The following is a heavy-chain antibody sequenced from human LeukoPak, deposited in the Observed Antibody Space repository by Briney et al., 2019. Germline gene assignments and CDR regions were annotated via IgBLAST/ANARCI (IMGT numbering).Heavy chain of an antibody. CDR2: IYYSGST. CDR1: GGSISGSSYY. V-gene: IGHV4-61*05. J-gene: IGHJ4*02. CDR3: ASTYYDFWSGYYFDY. D-gene: IGHD3-3*01. Sequence: PSETLSLTCTVSGGSISGSSYYWGWIRQPPGKGLEWIGYIYYSGSTNYNPSLKSRVTISVDTSKNQFSLKLSSVTAADTAVYYCASTYYDFWSGYYFDYWGQGTLVTVSS.